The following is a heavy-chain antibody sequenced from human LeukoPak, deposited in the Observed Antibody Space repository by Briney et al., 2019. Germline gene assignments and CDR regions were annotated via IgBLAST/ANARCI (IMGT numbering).Heavy chain of an antibody. J-gene: IGHJ3*02. Sequence: GASVKVSCKASGGTFSSYAISWVRQAPGQGLEWMGGIIPIFGTANYAQKFQGRVTITADKSTSTAYMELSSLRSEDTAVYYCARVRRSSGWYDDAFDIWGQGTMVTVSS. V-gene: IGHV1-69*06. CDR3: ARVRRSSGWYDDAFDI. CDR1: GGTFSSYA. CDR2: IIPIFGTA. D-gene: IGHD6-19*01.